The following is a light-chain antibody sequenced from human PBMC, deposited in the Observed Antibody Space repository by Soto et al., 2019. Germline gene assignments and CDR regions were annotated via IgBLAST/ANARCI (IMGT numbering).Light chain of an antibody. J-gene: IGLJ1*01. CDR1: SSDVGGYNY. Sequence: QTALPQPASVSRSPGQSITISCTGTSSDVGGYNYVSWYQQHPGKAPTLMIYEVRNRPSGVSNRFSGSKSGNTASLTISGLQAEDEADYYCSSYTSSSTPYVFGTGTKVTVL. CDR3: SSYTSSSTPYV. V-gene: IGLV2-14*01. CDR2: EVR.